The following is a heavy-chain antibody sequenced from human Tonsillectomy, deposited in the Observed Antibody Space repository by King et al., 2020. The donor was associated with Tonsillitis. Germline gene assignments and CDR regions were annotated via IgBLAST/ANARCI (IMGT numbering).Heavy chain of an antibody. CDR3: ARAGYSSSSDWFDP. CDR1: GGSISSSNW. CDR2: IYHSGST. Sequence: VQLQESGPGLVKPSGTLSLTCAVSGGSISSSNWWSWVRQPPGKGLGWVGEIYHSGSTNNNPALKSRVTISVDKSKNQFSRKLSSVTAADTAGYYCARAGYSSSSDWFDPWGQGTLVTVSS. D-gene: IGHD6-6*01. V-gene: IGHV4-4*02. J-gene: IGHJ5*02.